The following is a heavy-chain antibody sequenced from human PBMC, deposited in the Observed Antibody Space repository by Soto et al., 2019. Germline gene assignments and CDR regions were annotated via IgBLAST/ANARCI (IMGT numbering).Heavy chain of an antibody. CDR1: GFNFINAW. J-gene: IGHJ6*02. CDR3: SALGV. Sequence: EVQLVESGGGLVEPGGSRRLSCAASGFNFINAWMHWVRQAPGKGLEWVGRIKSKTDGGTTDYAAPVKGRLIISRDDSKNTLYLQINSLKMEDTDVYYCSALGVWGQGTTVTVSS. V-gene: IGHV3-15*07. CDR2: IKSKTDGGTT. D-gene: IGHD1-26*01.